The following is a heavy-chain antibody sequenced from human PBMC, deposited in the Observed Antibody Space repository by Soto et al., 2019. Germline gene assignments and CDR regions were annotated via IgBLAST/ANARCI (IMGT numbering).Heavy chain of an antibody. V-gene: IGHV3-53*01. CDR3: ARDRGGIGGYYHDAFDI. CDR2: IYSGGST. J-gene: IGHJ3*02. D-gene: IGHD3-22*01. CDR1: GFTVSSNY. Sequence: PGGSLRLSCAASGFTVSSNYMSWVRQAPGKGLEWVSVIYSGGSTYYADSVKGRFTISRDNSKNTLYLQMNSLRAEDTAVYYCARDRGGIGGYYHDAFDIWGQGTMVTVSS.